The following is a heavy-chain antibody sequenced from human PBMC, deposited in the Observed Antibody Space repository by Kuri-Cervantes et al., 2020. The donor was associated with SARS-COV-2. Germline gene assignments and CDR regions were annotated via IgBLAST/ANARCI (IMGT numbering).Heavy chain of an antibody. D-gene: IGHD2-2*01. CDR3: ARGYCSSTSCPPYYCYGMDV. Sequence: SLSLSCAASGFTLSIYSRNWVRHAPGKGLEWVSYLSSSSSTICYADSVKGRFTISRDNAKNSLYLQMNSLRDEDTAVYYWARGYCSSTSCPPYYCYGMDVWGQGTLVTVSS. J-gene: IGHJ6*02. CDR2: LSSSSSTI. V-gene: IGHV3-48*02. CDR1: GFTLSIYS.